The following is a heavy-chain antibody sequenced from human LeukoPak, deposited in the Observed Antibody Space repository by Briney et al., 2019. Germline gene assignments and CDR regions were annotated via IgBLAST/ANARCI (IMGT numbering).Heavy chain of an antibody. D-gene: IGHD3-22*01. CDR1: GDSMSDYF. CDR3: AREEANYYDSSGYPLDY. CDR2: AADSGST. Sequence: SETLSLTCTVSGDSMSDYFWTWIRQPPGKGLEWIGYAADSGSTNYNPSLKSRVTISVDTSKNQFSLKLSSVTAADTAVYYCAREEANYYDSSGYPLDYWGQGTLVTVSS. J-gene: IGHJ4*02. V-gene: IGHV4-59*01.